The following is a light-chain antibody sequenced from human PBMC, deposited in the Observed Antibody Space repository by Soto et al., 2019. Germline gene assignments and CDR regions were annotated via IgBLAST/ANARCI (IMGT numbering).Light chain of an antibody. CDR2: GAS. Sequence: EIVLTQSPGTLSLSPGERDTLSGRASQSVSSSYLAWYQQKPGQAPRLLIYGASSRATGIPDRFSGSGSGTDFTLTISRLEPEDFAVYYCQQYGSSGTFGQGTKVDIK. V-gene: IGKV3-20*01. CDR3: QQYGSSGT. CDR1: QSVSSSY. J-gene: IGKJ1*01.